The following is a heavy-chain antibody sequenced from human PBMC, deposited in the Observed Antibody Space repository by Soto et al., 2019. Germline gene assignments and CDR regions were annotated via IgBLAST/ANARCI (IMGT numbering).Heavy chain of an antibody. V-gene: IGHV1-69*12. CDR1: GGTFSTAA. J-gene: IGHJ6*02. CDR2: IMPIFRTA. Sequence: QVQVEQSGAEVKKPGSSVKVSCKASGGTFSTAAISWVRQAPGQGLEWMGGIMPIFRTADYAQKFQGRVTITADESTITAYLELRILSSEDSAIYYCARDQDRPQLGGSYYYIMDVWGQGTTVTVSS. D-gene: IGHD1-26*01. CDR3: ARDQDRPQLGGSYYYIMDV.